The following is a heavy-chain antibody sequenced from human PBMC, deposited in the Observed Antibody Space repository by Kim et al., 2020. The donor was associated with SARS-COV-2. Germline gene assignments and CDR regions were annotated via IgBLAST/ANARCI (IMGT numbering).Heavy chain of an antibody. J-gene: IGHJ6*02. V-gene: IGHV1-18*01. CDR2: ISAYNGNT. Sequence: ASVKVSCKASGYTFTSYGISWVRQAPGQGLEWMGWISAYNGNTNYAQKLQGRVTMTTDTSTSTAYMELRSLRSDDTAVYYCARDIVLMVYAAYYYYYGMDVWGQGTTVTVSS. CDR1: GYTFTSYG. CDR3: ARDIVLMVYAAYYYYYGMDV. D-gene: IGHD2-8*01.